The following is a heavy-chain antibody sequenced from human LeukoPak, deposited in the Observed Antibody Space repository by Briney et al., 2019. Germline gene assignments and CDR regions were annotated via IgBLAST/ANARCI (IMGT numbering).Heavy chain of an antibody. CDR3: ARSKVPATGNWFDP. D-gene: IGHD2-21*02. CDR2: INHSGST. CDR1: GGSFSGYY. J-gene: IGHJ5*02. V-gene: IGHV4-34*01. Sequence: SETLSLTCAVYGGSFSGYYCSWIRQPPGKGLEWIGEINHSGSTNYNPSLKSRVTISVDTSKSQFSLKLSSVTAADTAVYYCARSKVPATGNWFDPWGQRTLVTVSS.